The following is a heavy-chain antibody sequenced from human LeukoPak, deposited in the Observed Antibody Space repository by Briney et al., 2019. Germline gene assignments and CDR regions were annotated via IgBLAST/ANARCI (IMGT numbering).Heavy chain of an antibody. CDR1: GFTFSSYE. V-gene: IGHV3-48*03. CDR2: ISSSGSTI. Sequence: GGSLRLSCAASGFTFSSYEMNWVRQAPGKGLERVSYISSSGSTIYYADSVKGRFTISRDNAKNSLYLQMNSLRAEDTAVYYCARDHAPNDYGDYAHYYYYMDVWGKGTTVTISS. J-gene: IGHJ6*03. D-gene: IGHD4-17*01. CDR3: ARDHAPNDYGDYAHYYYYMDV.